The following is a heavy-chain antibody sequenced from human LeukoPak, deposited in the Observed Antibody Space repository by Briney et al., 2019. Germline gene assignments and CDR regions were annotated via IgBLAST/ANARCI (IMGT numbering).Heavy chain of an antibody. V-gene: IGHV4-31*03. D-gene: IGHD1-1*01. J-gene: IGHJ3*02. CDR2: IYYSGST. CDR3: ARRTVGNSQDAFDI. Sequence: PSETLSLTCTVSGGSISSGGYYWSWIRQHPGKGLEWIGYIYYSGSTYYNPSLKSRVTISVDTSKNQFSLKLSSVTAADTAVYYCARRTVGNSQDAFDIWGQGTMVTVSS. CDR1: GGSISSGGYY.